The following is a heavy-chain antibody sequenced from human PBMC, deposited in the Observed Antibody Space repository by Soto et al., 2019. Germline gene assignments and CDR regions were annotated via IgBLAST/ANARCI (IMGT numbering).Heavy chain of an antibody. V-gene: IGHV4-61*01. D-gene: IGHD3-22*01. CDR3: ARGTAITMIALYGMDV. CDR1: GGSVSSGSYY. Sequence: SEPLSLTCTVSGGSVSSGSYYWSWIRQPPGKGLEWIGYIYYSGSTNYNPSLKSRLTISVDTSKNQFSLKLSSVTAADTAVYYCARGTAITMIALYGMDVWGQGTTVTVSS. CDR2: IYYSGST. J-gene: IGHJ6*02.